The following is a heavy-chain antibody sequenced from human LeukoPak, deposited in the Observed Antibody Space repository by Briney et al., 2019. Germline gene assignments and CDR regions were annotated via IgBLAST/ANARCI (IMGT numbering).Heavy chain of an antibody. J-gene: IGHJ3*02. CDR2: MYHSGST. CDR3: ASRQDAFDI. Sequence: PSETLSLTCTVSGYSISSGYYWGWIRQPPGKGLECIGTMYHSGSTFYNPSLKSRVTISVDTSKNQFSLKLSSVTAADTAVYYCASRQDAFDIWGQGTMVTVSS. V-gene: IGHV4-38-2*02. CDR1: GYSISSGYY.